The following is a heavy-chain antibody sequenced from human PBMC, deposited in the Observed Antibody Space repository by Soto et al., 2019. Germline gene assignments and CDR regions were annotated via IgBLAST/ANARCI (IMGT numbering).Heavy chain of an antibody. CDR2: IIPIFGTA. D-gene: IGHD2-2*01. V-gene: IGHV1-69*13. J-gene: IGHJ6*02. CDR1: GGTFSSYA. CDR3: ASKIVVVPAAILEYYGMDV. Sequence: ASVKVSCKASGGTFSSYAISWVRQAPGQGLEWMGGIIPIFGTANYAQKFQGRVTITADESTSTAYMELSSLRSEDTAVYYCASKIVVVPAAILEYYGMDVWGQGTTVTVSS.